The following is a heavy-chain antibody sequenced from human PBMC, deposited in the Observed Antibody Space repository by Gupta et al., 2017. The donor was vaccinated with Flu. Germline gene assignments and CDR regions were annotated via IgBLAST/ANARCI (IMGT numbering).Heavy chain of an antibody. V-gene: IGHV4-34*02. Sequence: QVQLQQWGAGLLKPPETLSPTCAVQDGSFSAYYWTWLRQPPRKGLEWIGEINHSGSTTYNPSLKSRVAISVDTSKSQFSLKLSSVVAADTALYYCARGPQLTPQQLLVRRRSAFYFDYWGQGTQVTVSS. D-gene: IGHD2-2*01. CDR3: ARGPQLTPQQLLVRRRSAFYFDY. CDR1: DGSFSAYY. J-gene: IGHJ4*02. CDR2: INHSGST.